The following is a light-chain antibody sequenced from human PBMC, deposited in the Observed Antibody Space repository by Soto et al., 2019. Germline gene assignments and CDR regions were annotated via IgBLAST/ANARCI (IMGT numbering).Light chain of an antibody. Sequence: DIQMTQSPSSLSASVGEIVTITCRASQSISTYLNRYPQKPGKAPNLLIYAASTLQSGVPSRFSGSRSGTQFTLYISSLQPADLATYYCHQRYNTFPTFCQGTKVHIK. CDR1: QSISTY. CDR2: AAS. J-gene: IGKJ1*01. V-gene: IGKV1-39*01. CDR3: HQRYNTFPT.